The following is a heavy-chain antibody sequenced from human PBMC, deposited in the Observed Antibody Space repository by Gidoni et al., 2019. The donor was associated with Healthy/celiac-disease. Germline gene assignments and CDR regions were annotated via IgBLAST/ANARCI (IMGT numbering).Heavy chain of an antibody. D-gene: IGHD3-3*01. Sequence: QLVQSGAEVTKPGSSVKVSCKASDGTFPRYAISRVRQAPGQGLEWLGGIIAIFGTANYAQKFQGRVKITADESTSTAYMELSSLRSEDTAVYYCAGRFLEWLGSGYYYYYGMDVWGQGTTVTVSS. CDR2: IIAIFGTA. CDR3: AGRFLEWLGSGYYYYYGMDV. J-gene: IGHJ6*02. CDR1: DGTFPRYA. V-gene: IGHV1-69*01.